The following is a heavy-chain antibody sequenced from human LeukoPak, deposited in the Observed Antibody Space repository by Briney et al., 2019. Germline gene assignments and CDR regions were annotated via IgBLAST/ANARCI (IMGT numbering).Heavy chain of an antibody. CDR3: ARRRVAAPRVSFDY. J-gene: IGHJ4*02. Sequence: SETLSLTCAVYGGSFSGYYWSWIRQPPGKGLEWIGEINHSGSTNYNPSLKSRVTISVDTSKNQFSLKLSSVTAADTAVYYCARRRVAAPRVSFDYWGQGTLVTVSS. D-gene: IGHD6-13*01. CDR1: GGSFSGYY. V-gene: IGHV4-34*01. CDR2: INHSGST.